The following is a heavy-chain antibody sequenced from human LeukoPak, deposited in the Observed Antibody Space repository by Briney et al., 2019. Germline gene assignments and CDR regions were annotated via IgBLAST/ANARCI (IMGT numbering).Heavy chain of an antibody. D-gene: IGHD6-19*01. V-gene: IGHV4-4*07. CDR1: GGSISSYY. CDR2: IYTSGST. CDR3: AREHIAVAGTYWFDP. Sequence: PSETLSLTCTVSGGSISSYYWIWIRQPAGKGLEWIGRIYTSGSTNYNPSLKSRVTMSVDTSKNQFSLKLSSVTAADTAVYYCAREHIAVAGTYWFDPWGQGTLVTVSS. J-gene: IGHJ5*02.